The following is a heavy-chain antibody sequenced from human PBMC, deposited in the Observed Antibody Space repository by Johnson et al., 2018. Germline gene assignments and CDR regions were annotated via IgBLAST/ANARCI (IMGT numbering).Heavy chain of an antibody. J-gene: IGHJ6*03. CDR1: GFTFDDYT. V-gene: IGHV3-43*01. D-gene: IGHD3-10*01. CDR3: ARERVRGETRFSYRGV. Sequence: VQLVESGGVVVQPGGSLRLSCAASGFTFDDYTMHWVRQAPGKGLEWVSLISWDGGSTYYADSVKGRFTISRDNSKNSLYLQMNCLRAEDTAVCDGARERVRGETRFSYRGVGGKGTTVTVSS. CDR2: ISWDGGST.